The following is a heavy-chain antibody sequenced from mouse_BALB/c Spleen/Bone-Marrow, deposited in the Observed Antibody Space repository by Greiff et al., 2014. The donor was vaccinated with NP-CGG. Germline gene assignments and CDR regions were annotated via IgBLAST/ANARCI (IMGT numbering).Heavy chain of an antibody. CDR1: GYTFTSYD. CDR2: IIPYNDGT. V-gene: IGHV1-14*01. D-gene: IGHD1-1*01. CDR3: ARPYYYGSSGDSWFAY. Sequence: QLQQSGPELVKPGASVKMSCKASGYTFTSYDMHWVKQKPGQGLEWIGYIIPYNDGTNYNEKFKGKATLTSDKSSSTAYMELSSLTSEDSAVYYCARPYYYGSSGDSWFAYWGQGTLVTVSA. J-gene: IGHJ3*01.